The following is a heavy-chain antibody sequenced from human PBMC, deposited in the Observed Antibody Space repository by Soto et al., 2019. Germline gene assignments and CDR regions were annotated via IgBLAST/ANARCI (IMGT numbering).Heavy chain of an antibody. D-gene: IGHD6-19*01. CDR3: AKEWSYSSGWSHVDY. V-gene: IGHV3-23*01. Sequence: EVQLLESGGGLVQPGGSLRLSCAASGFTFSSYAMSWVRQAPGKGLEWVSAISGSGVSTCYADSVKGRFTISRDNSKNTLYLQMNSLRAEDTAVYYCAKEWSYSSGWSHVDYWGQGTLVTVSS. CDR1: GFTFSSYA. CDR2: ISGSGVST. J-gene: IGHJ4*02.